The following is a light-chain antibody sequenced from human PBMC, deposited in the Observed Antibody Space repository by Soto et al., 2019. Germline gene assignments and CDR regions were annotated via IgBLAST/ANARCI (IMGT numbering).Light chain of an antibody. Sequence: EIVMTQSPATLSVSPGERATLSCRASESIRSDLAWYQQKPGQAPRLLIYGASTRATDIPARISDSGSGTVFTLTISSLQSEDFAVYYCQQYHKWPPQYTFGQGTKLEIK. CDR3: QQYHKWPPQYT. J-gene: IGKJ2*01. CDR2: GAS. CDR1: ESIRSD. V-gene: IGKV3-15*01.